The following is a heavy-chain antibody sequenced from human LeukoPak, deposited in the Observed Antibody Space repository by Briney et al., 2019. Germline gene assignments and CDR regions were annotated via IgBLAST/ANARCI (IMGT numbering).Heavy chain of an antibody. Sequence: PSETLSLTCTVSGASISRSSYYWGWIRQPPGKGLEWIGSIYHSGSTYYNPSLKSRVTISVDTSKNQFSLKLSSVTAADTAVYYCARFWGSYRKPDYWGQGTLVTVSS. CDR2: IYHSGST. V-gene: IGHV4-39*07. D-gene: IGHD3-16*02. CDR1: GASISRSSYY. CDR3: ARFWGSYRKPDY. J-gene: IGHJ4*02.